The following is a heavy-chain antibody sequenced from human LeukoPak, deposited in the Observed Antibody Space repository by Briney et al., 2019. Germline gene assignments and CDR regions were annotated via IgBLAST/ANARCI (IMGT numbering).Heavy chain of an antibody. Sequence: GGSLRLSCAASGFTFSSYSMNWVRRAPGKGLEWVSSISSSSSYIYYADSVKGRFTISRDNAKNSLYLQMNSLRAEDTAVYYCAREATTVTTKGFDYWGQGTLVTVSS. CDR3: AREATTVTTKGFDY. J-gene: IGHJ4*02. CDR1: GFTFSSYS. CDR2: ISSSSSYI. V-gene: IGHV3-21*01. D-gene: IGHD4-17*01.